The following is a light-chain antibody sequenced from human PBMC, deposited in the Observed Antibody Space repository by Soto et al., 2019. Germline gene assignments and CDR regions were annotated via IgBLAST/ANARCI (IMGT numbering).Light chain of an antibody. CDR1: SSNIGSNP. CDR3: ASWDDSLKGWV. V-gene: IGLV1-44*01. J-gene: IGLJ3*02. CDR2: RNN. Sequence: QSVLTQPPSASGTPGQRVTISCSGGSSNIGSNPINWFQQLPGTAPKVLIQRNNQRPSGVPDRFSGSKSGTSGSLAISGLQSEDEAEYYCASWDDSLKGWVFGGGTKLTVL.